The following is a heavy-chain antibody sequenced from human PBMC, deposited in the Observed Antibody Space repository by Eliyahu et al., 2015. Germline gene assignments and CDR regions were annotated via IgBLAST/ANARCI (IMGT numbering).Heavy chain of an antibody. CDR1: GFTVSSKY. CDR3: VRGGDGDNEGFYY. V-gene: IGHV3-66*01. J-gene: IGHJ4*02. CDR2: MYSGGSA. Sequence: EVQLVESGGGLIQPGGSLRLSCAASGFTVSSKYMSWVRQAPGKGLEWVSVMYSGGSAYSADSVKGRFTISRDNSKNTVLLQMNSLRAEDTAVYYCVRGGDGDNEGFYYWGQGTLVTVSS. D-gene: IGHD4-17*01.